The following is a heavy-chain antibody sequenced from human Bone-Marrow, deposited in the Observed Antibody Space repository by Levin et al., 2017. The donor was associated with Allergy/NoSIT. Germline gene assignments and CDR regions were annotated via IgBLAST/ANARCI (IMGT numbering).Heavy chain of an antibody. V-gene: IGHV4-30-2*01. CDR2: IYHSGST. CDR1: GGSISSGGYS. D-gene: IGHD3-16*01. J-gene: IGHJ2*01. CDR3: AREVLGPRSWYFDL. Sequence: SQTLSLTCAVSGGSISSGGYSWSWIRQPPGKGLEWIGYIYHSGSTYYNPSLKSRVTISVDRSKNQFSLKLSSVTAADTAVYYCAREVLGPRSWYFDLWGRGTLVTVSS.